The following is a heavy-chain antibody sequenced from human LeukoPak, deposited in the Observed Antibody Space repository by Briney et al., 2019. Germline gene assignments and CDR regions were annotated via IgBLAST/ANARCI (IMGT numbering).Heavy chain of an antibody. D-gene: IGHD6-13*01. CDR3: AKVNNIAVAGTFDY. J-gene: IGHJ4*02. CDR2: ISSSSSYI. V-gene: IGHV3-21*04. Sequence: PGGSLRLSCAASGFTFSSYSMNWVRQAPGKGLEWVSSISSSSSYIYYADSVKGRLTISRDNSKNTLYLQINSLRAEDTAVYYCAKVNNIAVAGTFDYWGQGTLVTVSS. CDR1: GFTFSSYS.